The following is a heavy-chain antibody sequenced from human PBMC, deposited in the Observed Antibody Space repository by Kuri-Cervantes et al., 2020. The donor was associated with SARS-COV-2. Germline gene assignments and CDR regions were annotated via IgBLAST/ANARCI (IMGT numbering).Heavy chain of an antibody. CDR1: GFTFSSYA. CDR3: AREAVVPAAVFDY. Sequence: GESLKISCAASGFTFSSYAMHWVRQAPGKGLEWVAVISYDGSNKYYADSVKGRFTISRDNSKNTLYLQMNSLRAEDTAVYYCAREAVVPAAVFDYWGQGTLVTVSS. V-gene: IGHV3-30-3*01. J-gene: IGHJ4*02. D-gene: IGHD2-2*01. CDR2: ISYDGSNK.